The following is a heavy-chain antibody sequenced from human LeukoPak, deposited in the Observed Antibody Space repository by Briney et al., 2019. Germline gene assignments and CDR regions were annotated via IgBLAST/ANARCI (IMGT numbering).Heavy chain of an antibody. CDR3: AKDPYSGSYFDY. CDR1: GFTFSSYA. J-gene: IGHJ4*02. D-gene: IGHD1-26*01. Sequence: GGSLRLSCAASGFTFSSYAMYWVRQAPGRGLEWVSAISGSGGSTYYADSVKGRFTISRDNSKNTLYLQMNSLRAEDTAVYYCAKDPYSGSYFDYWGQGTLVTVSS. CDR2: ISGSGGST. V-gene: IGHV3-23*01.